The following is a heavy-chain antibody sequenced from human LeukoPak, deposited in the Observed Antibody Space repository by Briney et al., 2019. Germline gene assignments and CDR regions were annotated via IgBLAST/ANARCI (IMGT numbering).Heavy chain of an antibody. CDR3: ARSHTMVRGVIIGY. Sequence: ASVKVSCKASGYAFTCYDINWVRQATRQGLEWMGWMNPNSGNTGYAQKFQGRVTMTRNTSISTAYMELSSLRSEDTAVYYCARSHTMVRGVIIGYWGQGTLVTVSS. J-gene: IGHJ4*02. D-gene: IGHD3-10*01. CDR2: MNPNSGNT. CDR1: GYAFTCYD. V-gene: IGHV1-8*01.